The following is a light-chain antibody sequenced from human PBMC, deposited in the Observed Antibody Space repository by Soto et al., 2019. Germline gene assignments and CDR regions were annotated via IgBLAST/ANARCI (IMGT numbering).Light chain of an antibody. CDR1: SSDVGGYHY. CDR3: SSYTSSSTSVV. Sequence: QSVLTQPASVSGSPGQSITISCTGTSSDVGGYHYVSWYQQHPGKAPKLMIYDVSNRPSGVSNRFSGSKSGNTASLTISGLQAEDEADYYCSSYTSSSTSVVFGGGTKLTVL. J-gene: IGLJ2*01. CDR2: DVS. V-gene: IGLV2-14*01.